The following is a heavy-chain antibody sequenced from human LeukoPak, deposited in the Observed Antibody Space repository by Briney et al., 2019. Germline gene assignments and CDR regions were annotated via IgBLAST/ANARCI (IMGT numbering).Heavy chain of an antibody. J-gene: IGHJ4*02. V-gene: IGHV1-46*01. CDR3: ARVLWFGEVPRHE. CDR2: INPSGGAT. D-gene: IGHD3-10*01. CDR1: GYTLTTYH. Sequence: ASVKDSCKPSGYTLTTYHMHWVRQAPGQGRERMGIINPSGGATTYAQKFQGRVTMTRDTSTSRVYMELSSLTSKDTAVYFCARVLWFGEVPRHEWGEGTLVTVSS.